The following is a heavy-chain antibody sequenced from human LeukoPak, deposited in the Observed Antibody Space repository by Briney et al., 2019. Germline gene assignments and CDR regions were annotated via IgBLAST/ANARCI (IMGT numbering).Heavy chain of an antibody. V-gene: IGHV3-9*01. CDR2: ISWNRNVI. Sequence: PGGSLRLSCAASGFTFDDFAMHWVRQGPGMGLEWVAGISWNRNVIAYADSVKGRFTISRDNAKNSLHLQMSSLKVEDTALYYCVRDTHFQWPVGSDAFDFWGQGTPVTVSS. D-gene: IGHD6-19*01. CDR1: GFTFDDFA. J-gene: IGHJ3*01. CDR3: VRDTHFQWPVGSDAFDF.